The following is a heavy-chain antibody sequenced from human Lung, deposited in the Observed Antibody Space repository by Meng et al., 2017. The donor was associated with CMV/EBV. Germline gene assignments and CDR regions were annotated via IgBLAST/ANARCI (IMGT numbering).Heavy chain of an antibody. CDR3: ARQQSDPLRFLEWFPQTDYYYYYGMDV. Sequence: GEXXKISCKGSGYSFTSSWIGWVRQMPGKGLEWMGSIYPGNSDTRYSPSSQGQVTISADKSISTAYLQWSSLKASDTAMYYCARQQSDPLRFLEWFPQTDYYYYYGMDVXGQGTTVTVSS. D-gene: IGHD3-3*01. CDR1: GYSFTSSW. J-gene: IGHJ6*02. V-gene: IGHV5-51*01. CDR2: IYPGNSDT.